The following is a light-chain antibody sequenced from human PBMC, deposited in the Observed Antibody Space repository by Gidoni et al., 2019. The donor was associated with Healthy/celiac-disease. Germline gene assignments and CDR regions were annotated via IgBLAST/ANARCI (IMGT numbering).Light chain of an antibody. CDR2: ASS. CDR3: QQSYSTPWT. CDR1: QSISSY. V-gene: IGKV1-39*01. Sequence: DIQMTQSPSSLSASVGDRVTITCRASQSISSYLNWYQQKPGKAPKRLIYASSSLQSGVPSMCSGSGSGTDFTLTISSLQPEDFATYYCQQSYSTPWTFGQGTKVEIK. J-gene: IGKJ1*01.